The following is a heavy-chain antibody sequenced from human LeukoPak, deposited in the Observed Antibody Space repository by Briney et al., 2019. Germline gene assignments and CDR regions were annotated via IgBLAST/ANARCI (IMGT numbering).Heavy chain of an antibody. V-gene: IGHV3-9*01. J-gene: IGHJ3*02. Sequence: PGGSLRLSCAASGFTFDDHGMHWVRQAPGKGLEWVSGISWSSGIIGYADSVKGRFTISRDNAKNSLYLQMDSLRAEDTALYYCAKDTGRPTDAITMEDNAFDNWGQGTMVTVSS. D-gene: IGHD3-3*01. CDR3: AKDTGRPTDAITMEDNAFDN. CDR1: GFTFDDHG. CDR2: ISWSSGII.